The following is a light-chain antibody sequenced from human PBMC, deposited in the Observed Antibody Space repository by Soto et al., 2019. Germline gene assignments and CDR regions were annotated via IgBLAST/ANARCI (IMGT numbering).Light chain of an antibody. V-gene: IGKV3-15*01. CDR3: QQYNNWPS. Sequence: EVVMTQSPATLSVSPGERATLSCRASQTVSRNLAWYQQTPGQAPRLLIYDISNRAAGVPARFSGSGSETELTLTIRSLQSEDFAVYFCQQYNNWPSFGQGTRLEIK. CDR2: DIS. CDR1: QTVSRN. J-gene: IGKJ5*01.